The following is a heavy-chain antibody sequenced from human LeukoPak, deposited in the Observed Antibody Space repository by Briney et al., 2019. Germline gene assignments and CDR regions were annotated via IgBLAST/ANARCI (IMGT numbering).Heavy chain of an antibody. D-gene: IGHD3-22*01. V-gene: IGHV1-69*06. CDR3: ARGGYYDSSGYYHFDY. Sequence: SVKVSCKASGGTFSSYAISWVRQAPGQGLEWMGGIIPIFGTPNYAQKFQGRLTITADKSTSTAYMELSSLRSEDTAVYYCARGGYYDSSGYYHFDYWGQGTMVTVSS. CDR1: GGTFSSYA. CDR2: IIPIFGTP. J-gene: IGHJ4*02.